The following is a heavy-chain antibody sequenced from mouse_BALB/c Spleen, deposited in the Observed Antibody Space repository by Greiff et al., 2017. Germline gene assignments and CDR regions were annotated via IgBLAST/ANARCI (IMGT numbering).Heavy chain of an antibody. V-gene: IGHV2-9-2*01. CDR1: GFSLTSYD. D-gene: IGHD2-3*01. J-gene: IGHJ4*01. Sequence: VHLVESGPGLVAPSQSLSITCTVSGFSLTSYDISWIRQPPGKGLEWLGVIWTGGGTNYNSAFMSRLSISKDNSKSQVFLKMNSLQTDDTAIYYCVRDRIYDGYSYAMDYWGQGTSVTVSS. CDR2: IWTGGGT. CDR3: VRDRIYDGYSYAMDY.